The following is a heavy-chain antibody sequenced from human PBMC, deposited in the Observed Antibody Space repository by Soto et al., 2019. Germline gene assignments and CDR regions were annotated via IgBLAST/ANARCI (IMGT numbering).Heavy chain of an antibody. CDR3: ARVTGGDDYYFDY. CDR1: GGSFSGYY. Sequence: QVQLQQWGAGLLKPSETLSLTCAVYGGSFSGYYWSWIRQPPGKGLEWIGEINHSGSTNNNPSLKSRVTISVDTSKNQFSLKLGSVTAADTAVYYCARVTGGDDYYFDYWGQGTLVTVSS. CDR2: INHSGST. J-gene: IGHJ4*02. D-gene: IGHD4-17*01. V-gene: IGHV4-34*01.